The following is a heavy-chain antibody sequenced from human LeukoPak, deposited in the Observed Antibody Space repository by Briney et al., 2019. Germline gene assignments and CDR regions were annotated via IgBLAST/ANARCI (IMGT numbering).Heavy chain of an antibody. D-gene: IGHD6-19*01. CDR1: GGSISTYY. J-gene: IGHJ4*02. CDR2: IYYSGTT. Sequence: SETLSLTCIVSGGSISTYYWSWIRQPPGKGLEWIGYIYYSGTTNYNPSLKSRLTISLDTSKNQFSLKLRSVTAADTAVYYCARGAGWWPYWGQGTLVTVSS. CDR3: ARGAGWWPY. V-gene: IGHV4-59*01.